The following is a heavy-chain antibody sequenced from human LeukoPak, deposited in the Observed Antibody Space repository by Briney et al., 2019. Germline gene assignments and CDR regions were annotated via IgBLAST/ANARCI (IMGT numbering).Heavy chain of an antibody. CDR3: ARGRGWYYYDSSGYYVY. D-gene: IGHD3-22*01. CDR1: GYTFTSYD. V-gene: IGHV1-8*01. J-gene: IGHJ4*02. Sequence: ASVKVSCKASGYTFTSYDINWVRQATGQGLEWMGWMNPNSGNTGYAQKFQGRVTMTRNTSISTAYMELSSLRSEDTAVYYCARGRGWYYYDSSGYYVYWGQGTLVTVSS. CDR2: MNPNSGNT.